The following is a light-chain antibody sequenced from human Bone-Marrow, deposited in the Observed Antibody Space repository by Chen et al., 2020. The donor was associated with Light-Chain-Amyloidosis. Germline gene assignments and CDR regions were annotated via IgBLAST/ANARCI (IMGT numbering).Light chain of an antibody. CDR2: AAS. CDR3: QKYNSAPPA. V-gene: IGKV1-27*01. J-gene: IGKJ4*01. Sequence: DIQMTQSPSSLSASIGDRVTITCRASQGISNCLAWFQRKPGKVPKLLIYAASTLQSGVPARFSGSGSETDFTLTISCLQPEDVATYYCQKYNSAPPAFGGGTKGEIK. CDR1: QGISNC.